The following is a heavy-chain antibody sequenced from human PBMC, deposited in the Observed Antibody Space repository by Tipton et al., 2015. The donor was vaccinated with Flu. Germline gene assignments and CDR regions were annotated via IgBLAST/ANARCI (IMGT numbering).Heavy chain of an antibody. CDR3: ARRDFTNYVSDPNNWFDR. V-gene: IGHV4-61*02. J-gene: IGHJ5*02. CDR1: GGSIISGSHY. Sequence: TLSLTCTVTGGSIISGSHYWSWIRQPAGKGLEWIGRIYTSGRTDYNPSLKSRITIPVDTSNNLFSLNLRSVSAADTAVYFCARRDFTNYVSDPNNWFDRWGQGTLVTVSS. CDR2: IYTSGRT. D-gene: IGHD4-11*01.